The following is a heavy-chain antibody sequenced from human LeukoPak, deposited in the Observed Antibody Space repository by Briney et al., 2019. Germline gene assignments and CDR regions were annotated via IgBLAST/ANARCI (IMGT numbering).Heavy chain of an antibody. V-gene: IGHV3-7*01. D-gene: IGHD3-10*01. CDR2: IKHDGGEKQDGSEK. CDR3: ARSGRGVDSFYFYMDV. CDR1: GFTFSQYW. J-gene: IGHJ6*03. Sequence: GGSLRLSCAASGFTFSQYWMSWVRQAPGKGLEWVANIKHDGGEKQDGSEKNYVDSVKGRFTISRDNAKNSLYLQMNSLRAEDTVVYYCARSGRGVDSFYFYMDVWGKGTTVTVSS.